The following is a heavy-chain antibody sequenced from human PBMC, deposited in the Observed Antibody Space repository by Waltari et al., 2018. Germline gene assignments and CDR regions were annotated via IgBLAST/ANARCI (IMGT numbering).Heavy chain of an antibody. CDR1: GGSISSYY. CDR3: ARDLMYYYDSSGYNNYDAFDI. V-gene: IGHV4-4*07. CDR2: IYTSGST. Sequence: QVQLQESGPGLVKPSETLSLTCTVSGGSISSYYWSWIRQPAGKGLEWIGRIYTSGSTNDNPSLKGRVTMSVDTAKNQFSLKLSSVTAANTAVYYCARDLMYYYDSSGYNNYDAFDIWGQGTMVTVSS. J-gene: IGHJ3*02. D-gene: IGHD3-22*01.